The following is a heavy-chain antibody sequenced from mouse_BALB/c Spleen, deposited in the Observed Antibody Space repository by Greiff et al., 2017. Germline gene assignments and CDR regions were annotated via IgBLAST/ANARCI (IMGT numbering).Heavy chain of an antibody. Sequence: EVQLQESGGGLVQPGGSLKLSCAASGFTFSSYTMSWVRQTPEKRLEWVAYISNGGGSTYYPDTVKGRFTISRDNAKNTLYLQMSSLKSEDTAMYYCAATGTVWYFDVWGAGTTVTVSS. D-gene: IGHD4-1*01. J-gene: IGHJ1*01. CDR2: ISNGGGST. V-gene: IGHV5-12-2*01. CDR1: GFTFSSYT. CDR3: AATGTVWYFDV.